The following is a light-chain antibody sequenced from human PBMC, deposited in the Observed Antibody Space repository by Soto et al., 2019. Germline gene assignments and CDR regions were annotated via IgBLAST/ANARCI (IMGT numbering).Light chain of an antibody. CDR3: QYYDRRLSGSV. CDR1: SSNIGAGYD. J-gene: IGLJ1*01. Sequence: QSVLTQPPSVSGAPGQGVTISCTGSSSNIGAGYDVHWYQQLPGAAPKLLIFGNDNRPSGVPDRFSGSRSGTSASRAITGLQAEDEADYYCQYYDRRLSGSVFGAGTKLTVL. V-gene: IGLV1-40*01. CDR2: GND.